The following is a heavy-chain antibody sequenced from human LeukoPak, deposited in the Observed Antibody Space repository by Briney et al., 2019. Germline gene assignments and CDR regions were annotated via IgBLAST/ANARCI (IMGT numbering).Heavy chain of an antibody. CDR3: ARVMADFDY. J-gene: IGHJ4*02. CDR1: GFTFSSYW. CDR2: IKRDGSEK. V-gene: IGHV3-7*01. D-gene: IGHD2-8*01. Sequence: GGSLRLSCAASGFTFSSYWMTWVRQAPGKGLEWVGNIKRDGSEKYYVDSVKGRFTISRDNAKNSLYLQMNSLRAEDTAVYYCARVMADFDYWGQGTLVTVSS.